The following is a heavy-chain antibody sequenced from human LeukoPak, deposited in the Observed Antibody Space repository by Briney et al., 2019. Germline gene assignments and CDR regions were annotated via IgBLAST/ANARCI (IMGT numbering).Heavy chain of an antibody. V-gene: IGHV3-30-3*01. CDR2: ISYDGSNK. CDR3: ARGYSDSAVHFDY. J-gene: IGHJ4*02. CDR1: GFTFSSYA. Sequence: GGSLRLSCAASGFTFSSYAMHWVRQAPGKGLEWVTVISYDGSNKYYAGSVKGRFTISRDNSKNTLYLQMNSLRPEDTAVYYCARGYSDSAVHFDYWGQGTLVTVPS. D-gene: IGHD3-10*01.